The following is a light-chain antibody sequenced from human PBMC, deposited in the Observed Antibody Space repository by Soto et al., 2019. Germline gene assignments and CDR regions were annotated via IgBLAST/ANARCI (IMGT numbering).Light chain of an antibody. CDR3: QPYGESPLFV. J-gene: IGKJ3*01. CDR2: AAS. Sequence: DIVLTQSPGTLSVSLGERATLSCKASQTLTDSYLAWYHLRPGQAPRLVIYAASVRATGIPDRFSGGGSGTDFSLTISRVDTEDFGVYFCQPYGESPLFVFGPGTTLDVK. V-gene: IGKV3-20*01. CDR1: QTLTDSY.